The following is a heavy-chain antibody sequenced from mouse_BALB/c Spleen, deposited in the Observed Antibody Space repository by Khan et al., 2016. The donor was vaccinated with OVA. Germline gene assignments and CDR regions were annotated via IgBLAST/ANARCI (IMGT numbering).Heavy chain of an antibody. J-gene: IGHJ3*01. CDR1: GYTFTSYT. Sequence: VQLQESGAELARPGASVKMSCKASGYTFTSYTIHWIKKRPGQGLEWIGYINPSKGYTNYNQKFKDKATLTTDNPSTTAYLQLSSLTSDDSSVYNCVRDGAYHRNDGWFAYWGQGTLVTVSA. D-gene: IGHD2-14*01. V-gene: IGHV1-4*01. CDR2: INPSKGYT. CDR3: VRDGAYHRNDGWFAY.